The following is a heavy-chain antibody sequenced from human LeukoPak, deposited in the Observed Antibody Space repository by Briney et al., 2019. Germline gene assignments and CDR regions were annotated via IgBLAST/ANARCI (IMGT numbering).Heavy chain of an antibody. V-gene: IGHV4-34*01. Sequence: SETLSLTCAVYGGSFSGYYWSWIRQPPGKGLEWIGEINHSGSTNYNPSLKSRVTISVDTSKNQFSLKLSSVTAADTAVYHCARSMRTVIVVVMRGNWFDPWGQGTLVTVSS. CDR2: INHSGST. CDR3: ARSMRTVIVVVMRGNWFDP. D-gene: IGHD3-22*01. CDR1: GGSFSGYY. J-gene: IGHJ5*02.